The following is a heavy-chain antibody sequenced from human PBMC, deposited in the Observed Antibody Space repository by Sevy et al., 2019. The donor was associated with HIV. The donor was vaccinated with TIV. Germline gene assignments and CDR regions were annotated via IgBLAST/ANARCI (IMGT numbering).Heavy chain of an antibody. J-gene: IGHJ4*02. D-gene: IGHD2-2*01. Sequence: SETPSLTCTVSGDSINTYYWSWIRQPPGKGLEWIGYVSHSGNTNYNPSLKSRVSMSLDTSRNQFSLKVKSVTAADTAVYYCARLRWDLVVVPGATPGCYFDYWGQWTLVTVSS. CDR3: ARLRWDLVVVPGATPGCYFDY. CDR2: VSHSGNT. CDR1: GDSINTYY. V-gene: IGHV4-59*08.